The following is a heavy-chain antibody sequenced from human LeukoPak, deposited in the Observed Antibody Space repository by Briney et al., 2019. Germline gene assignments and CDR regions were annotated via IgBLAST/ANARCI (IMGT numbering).Heavy chain of an antibody. D-gene: IGHD1-20*01. Sequence: SVKVSCKASGGTFSSYAISWVRQAPGQGLEWMGGIIPIFGTANYAQKFQGIVTITADESTSTAYMELSSLRSEDTAVYYCARERYNWNPSAFDIWGQGTMVTVSS. V-gene: IGHV1-69*01. CDR2: IIPIFGTA. J-gene: IGHJ3*02. CDR3: ARERYNWNPSAFDI. CDR1: GGTFSSYA.